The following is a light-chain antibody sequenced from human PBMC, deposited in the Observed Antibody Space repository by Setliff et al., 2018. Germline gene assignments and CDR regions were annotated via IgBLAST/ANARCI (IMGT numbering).Light chain of an antibody. Sequence: SYVLTQPPSVPVAPGKTARITCGGNNIGGKSVNWYQQKPGQAPVLVIYYDSDRPSGIPERFFGSNSGNTATLTISRVEAGDEADYYCQVWDSGSEHYVFGTGTKGTVL. V-gene: IGLV3-21*04. J-gene: IGLJ1*01. CDR3: QVWDSGSEHYV. CDR1: NIGGKS. CDR2: YDS.